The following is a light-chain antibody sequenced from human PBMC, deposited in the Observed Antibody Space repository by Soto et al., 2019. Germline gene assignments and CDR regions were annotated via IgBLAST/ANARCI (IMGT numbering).Light chain of an antibody. Sequence: EIVLTQSPATLSLSPGERATLSCRASQSLSRSLAWYQQKPGQAPRLLIYDASTRAAGIPYRFSGTGSGTDFTLNISSLEPEDFAVYYCHYRSDWSITFGQGTRLEIK. CDR3: HYRSDWSIT. CDR2: DAS. J-gene: IGKJ5*01. V-gene: IGKV3-11*01. CDR1: QSLSRS.